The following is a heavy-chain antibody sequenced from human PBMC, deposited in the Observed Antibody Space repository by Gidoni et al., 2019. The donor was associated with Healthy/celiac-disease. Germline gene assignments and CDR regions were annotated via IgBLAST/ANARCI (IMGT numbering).Heavy chain of an antibody. J-gene: IGHJ4*02. CDR3: ARDWYDSSGYPAF. V-gene: IGHV3-30-3*01. CDR1: GFTFSSYA. Sequence: QVQLVESGGGVVQPGRSLRLSCAASGFTFSSYAMHWVRQAPGKGLEWVAVISYDGSNKYYADSVKGRFTISRDNSKNTLYLQMNSLRAEDTAVYYCARDWYDSSGYPAFGGQGTLVTVSS. CDR2: ISYDGSNK. D-gene: IGHD3-22*01.